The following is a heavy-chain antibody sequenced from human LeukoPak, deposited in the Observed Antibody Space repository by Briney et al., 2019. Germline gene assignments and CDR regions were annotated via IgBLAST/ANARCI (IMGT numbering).Heavy chain of an antibody. J-gene: IGHJ4*02. CDR3: ARDLVVVTGISDY. V-gene: IGHV3-23*01. Sequence: AGGSLRLSCAASGFTLSTYAMSWVRQTPGKGLEWVAATSSSDAGTYHADSVRGRFTISRDNAKNSLYLQMNSLRAEDTAVYYCARDLVVVTGISDYWGQGTLVTVSS. D-gene: IGHD2-21*02. CDR1: GFTLSTYA. CDR2: TSSSDAGT.